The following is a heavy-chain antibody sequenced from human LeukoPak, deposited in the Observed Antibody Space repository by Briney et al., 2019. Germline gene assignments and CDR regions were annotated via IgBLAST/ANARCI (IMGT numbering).Heavy chain of an antibody. J-gene: IGHJ3*02. CDR1: GFTFSSYA. CDR2: ISGSGGST. D-gene: IGHD3-10*01. V-gene: IGHV3-23*01. Sequence: PGGSLRLSCAASGFTFSSYAMSWVRRAPGKGLEWVSAISGSGGSTYYADSVKGRFTISRDNSKNTLYLQMNSLRAEDTAVYYCAKAGPFYGSGPSDAFDIWGQGTMVTVSS. CDR3: AKAGPFYGSGPSDAFDI.